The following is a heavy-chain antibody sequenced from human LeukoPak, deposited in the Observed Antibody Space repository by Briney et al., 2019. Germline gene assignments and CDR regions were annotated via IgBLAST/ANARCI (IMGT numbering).Heavy chain of an antibody. J-gene: IGHJ6*02. Sequence: ASVKVSCKASGYSFTSYGIGWVRQAPGQGLEWVGWISIYNGETYYTQSLQDRVTITTDTSTSTAYMELRSLRSDDTAVYYCARLGYSLYYYYYYGMDVWGQGTTVTVSS. D-gene: IGHD5-18*01. CDR2: ISIYNGET. CDR3: ARLGYSLYYYYYYGMDV. CDR1: GYSFTSYG. V-gene: IGHV1-18*01.